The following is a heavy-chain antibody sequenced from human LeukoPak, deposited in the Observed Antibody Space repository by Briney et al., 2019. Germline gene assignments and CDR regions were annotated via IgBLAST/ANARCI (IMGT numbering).Heavy chain of an antibody. Sequence: GGSLRLSCAASGFTVSSNYMSWVRQAPGKGLEWVSVIYSGGSTYYADSVKGRFTISKDNSKNTVYLQMSSLRVDDTAVYYCAKDPAYYGSGSYPDYWGQGTLVTVSS. CDR3: AKDPAYYGSGSYPDY. J-gene: IGHJ4*02. CDR1: GFTVSSNY. D-gene: IGHD3-10*01. V-gene: IGHV3-53*01. CDR2: IYSGGST.